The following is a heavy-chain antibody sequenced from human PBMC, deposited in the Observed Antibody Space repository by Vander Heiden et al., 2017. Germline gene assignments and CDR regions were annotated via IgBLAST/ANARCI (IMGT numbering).Heavy chain of an antibody. Sequence: QVQLVQSGAEVKKPGSSVKVSCKASGGTFSSYAISWVRQAPGQGLEWMGGIIPIFGTANYAQKFQGRVTITADKSTSTAYMELSSLRSEDTAVYYCAQSRGEYHYDFWSGYYTGDGYWGQGTLVTVSS. CDR2: IIPIFGTA. D-gene: IGHD3-3*01. J-gene: IGHJ4*02. V-gene: IGHV1-69*06. CDR3: AQSRGEYHYDFWSGYYTGDGY. CDR1: GGTFSSYA.